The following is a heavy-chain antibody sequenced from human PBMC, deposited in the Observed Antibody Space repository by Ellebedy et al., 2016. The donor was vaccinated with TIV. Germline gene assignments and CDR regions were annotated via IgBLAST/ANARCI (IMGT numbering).Heavy chain of an antibody. CDR2: IFHSGGT. CDR1: GASITSDNW. Sequence: MPSETLSLTCAVSGASITSDNWWTWVRQTPGKGLEWIGEIFHSGGTNYNPSLKRRVTISLDTSTNQFPLNLASVTAADTAVYYCARQYCSDRSCYAFEVWGQGTLVTVSS. CDR3: ARQYCSDRSCYAFEV. V-gene: IGHV4-4*02. D-gene: IGHD2-15*01. J-gene: IGHJ4*02.